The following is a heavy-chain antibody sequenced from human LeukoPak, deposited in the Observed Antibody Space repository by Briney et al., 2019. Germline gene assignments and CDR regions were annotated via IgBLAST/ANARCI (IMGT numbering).Heavy chain of an antibody. Sequence: ASVKVSCKASGYTFTAYYMHLVRQAPGQGLEWMGWIDTNSGGTNYAQKFQGRVTITRDTSIGTAYMELSSLISDDTAVYYCASEAYCSGGSCSLHRVASWGQGTLVTVSS. CDR3: ASEAYCSGGSCSLHRVAS. V-gene: IGHV1-2*02. D-gene: IGHD2-15*01. CDR1: GYTFTAYY. J-gene: IGHJ4*02. CDR2: IDTNSGGT.